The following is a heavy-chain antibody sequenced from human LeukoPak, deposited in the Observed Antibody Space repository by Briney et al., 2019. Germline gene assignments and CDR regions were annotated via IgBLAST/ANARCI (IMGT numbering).Heavy chain of an antibody. CDR1: GFTFSRYA. J-gene: IGHJ4*02. D-gene: IGHD6-6*01. CDR2: ISGSGTIT. V-gene: IGHV3-23*01. CDR3: AILTTHSSSSQFDY. Sequence: PGESLRLSCAASGFTFSRYAMSWVRQAPGKGLEWVSAISGSGTITYYADSVKGRFTTSRDNSKDTPYLQMNSLRAEDTAIYFCAILTTHSSSSQFDYWGQGTLVTVSS.